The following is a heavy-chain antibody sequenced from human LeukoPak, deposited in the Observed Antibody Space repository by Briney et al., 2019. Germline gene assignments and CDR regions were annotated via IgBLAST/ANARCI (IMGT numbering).Heavy chain of an antibody. V-gene: IGHV1-2*02. Sequence: ASVKVSCKASGYTFTGYYMHWVRQAPGQGLEWMGWINPNSGGTNYAQKFQGRVTMTRDTSISTAYMELCRLRSDDTAVYYCARPRIVAPHAFDIWGQGTMVTVSS. CDR3: ARPRIVAPHAFDI. CDR2: INPNSGGT. CDR1: GYTFTGYY. J-gene: IGHJ3*02. D-gene: IGHD5-12*01.